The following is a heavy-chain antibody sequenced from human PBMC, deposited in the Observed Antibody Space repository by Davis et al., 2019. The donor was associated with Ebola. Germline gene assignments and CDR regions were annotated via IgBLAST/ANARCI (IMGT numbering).Heavy chain of an antibody. CDR3: ARMGKSYYDSLWDY. V-gene: IGHV5-51*01. CDR2: IYPGDSDI. J-gene: IGHJ4*02. Sequence: PGGSLRLSCKGSGYSFTSYWIAWVRQMPGKGLEWMGIIYPGDSDIRYNPSFQGQVTISADKSFSTAYLQWSGLKASDTAMYYCARMGKSYYDSLWDYWGQGTLVTVSS. D-gene: IGHD3-10*01. CDR1: GYSFTSYW.